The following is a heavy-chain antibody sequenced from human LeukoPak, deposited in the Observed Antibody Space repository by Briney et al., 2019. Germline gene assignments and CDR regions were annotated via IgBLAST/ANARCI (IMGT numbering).Heavy chain of an antibody. V-gene: IGHV3-21*01. J-gene: IGHJ4*02. D-gene: IGHD2-2*02. CDR1: GFTFDDYA. CDR3: ARDNCSSTSCYIPYDY. Sequence: GRSLRLSCAASGFTFDDYAMNWVRQAPGKGLEWVSSISSSSSYIYYADSVKGRFTISRDNAKNSLYLQMNSLRAEDTAAYYCARDNCSSTSCYIPYDYWGQGTLVTVSS. CDR2: ISSSSSYI.